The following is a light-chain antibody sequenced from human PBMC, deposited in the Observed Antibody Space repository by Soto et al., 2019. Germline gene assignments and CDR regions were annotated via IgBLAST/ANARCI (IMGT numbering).Light chain of an antibody. CDR3: QQYNDWPPLT. CDR2: GAS. Sequence: EIVMTQSPATLSVSPGERATLSCWASQSVSINLAWYQHKPGQAPRVLIYGASTRATGIPARFSGSGSGTEFTLTISSLQSEDFAVYYCQQYNDWPPLTFGGGTKVDI. J-gene: IGKJ4*01. V-gene: IGKV3-15*01. CDR1: QSVSIN.